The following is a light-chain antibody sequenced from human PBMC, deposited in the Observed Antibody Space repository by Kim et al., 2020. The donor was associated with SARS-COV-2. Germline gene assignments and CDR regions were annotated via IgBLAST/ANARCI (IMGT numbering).Light chain of an antibody. Sequence: AQGKTARISFGGNNIGTKSVHWYQLKPGQAPVLVIYYDNNRPSGIPERFSGSNSGATATLTINRVEAGDEADYFCQVWDGSSEQYVFGTGTKVTVL. CDR1: NIGTKS. CDR2: YDN. CDR3: QVWDGSSEQYV. J-gene: IGLJ1*01. V-gene: IGLV3-21*04.